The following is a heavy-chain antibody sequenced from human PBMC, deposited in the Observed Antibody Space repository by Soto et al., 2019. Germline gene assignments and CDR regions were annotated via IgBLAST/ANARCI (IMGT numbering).Heavy chain of an antibody. Sequence: HXWSRDLGCAVARCSISSRSEYWGWIRQPPGKGLEWIGSIYYSGSTYYNPSLKSRVTISVDTSKNQFSLKLSSVTAADKAVYYCARQQLADYYYYGMDVWAQARTLTVPS. CDR2: IYYSGST. J-gene: IGHJ6*02. D-gene: IGHD6-13*01. CDR1: RCSISSRSEY. V-gene: IGHV4-39*01. CDR3: ARQQLADYYYYGMDV.